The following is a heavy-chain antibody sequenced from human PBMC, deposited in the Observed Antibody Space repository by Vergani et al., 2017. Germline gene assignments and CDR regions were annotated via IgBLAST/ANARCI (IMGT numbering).Heavy chain of an antibody. J-gene: IGHJ6*03. V-gene: IGHV3-23*04. Sequence: VHLVESGGGVVQPGRSLTLSCVASGFSFRGHGMHWVRQAPGKGLEWVSAISGSGGSTYYADSVKGRFTISRDNSKNTLYLQMNSLRAEDTAVYYCAKYWEFYYMDVWGKGTTVTVSS. CDR2: ISGSGGST. CDR3: AKYWEFYYMDV. D-gene: IGHD2-8*02. CDR1: GFSFRGHG.